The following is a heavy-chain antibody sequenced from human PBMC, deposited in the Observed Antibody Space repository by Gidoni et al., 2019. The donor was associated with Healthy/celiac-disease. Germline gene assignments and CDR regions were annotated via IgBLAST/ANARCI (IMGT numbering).Heavy chain of an antibody. D-gene: IGHD6-19*01. Sequence: EVQLVESGGGLVQPGRSLRISCAASGFTFDDYAMHWVRQAPGKGLEWVSGISWNSGIISYADSVKGRFTISRDNAKNSLYLQMNSLRTEDTALYFCAKGPSIAVADYWGQGILVTVSS. CDR1: GFTFDDYA. CDR3: AKGPSIAVADY. CDR2: ISWNSGII. J-gene: IGHJ4*02. V-gene: IGHV3-9*01.